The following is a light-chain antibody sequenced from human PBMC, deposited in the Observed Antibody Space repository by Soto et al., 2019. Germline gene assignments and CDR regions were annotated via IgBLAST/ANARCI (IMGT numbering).Light chain of an antibody. CDR2: EVT. V-gene: IGLV2-8*01. CDR3: SSYADSVYV. Sequence: QSALTQPPSASGSPGQSVTISCTGSSSDVGDYDYVSWYQQHPGKAPKLMIYEVTKRPSGVPERFSGSKSGNTASLTVSGLQAGDEAYYYCSSYADSVYVFGTGTKLTVL. J-gene: IGLJ1*01. CDR1: SSDVGDYDY.